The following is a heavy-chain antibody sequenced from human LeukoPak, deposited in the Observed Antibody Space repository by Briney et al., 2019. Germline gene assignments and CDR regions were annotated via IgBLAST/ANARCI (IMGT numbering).Heavy chain of an antibody. CDR3: AGNSGELNFDY. CDR1: XFXFSSXA. D-gene: IGHD1-26*01. V-gene: IGHV3-23*01. Sequence: XLXCAXSXFXFSSXAMXWVRQAPGKXLEXVSAISGSGGSTYYADSVKGRFTISRDNSKNTLYLQMNSLRAEDTAVYYCAGNSGELNFDYWGQGTLVTVSS. CDR2: ISGSGGST. J-gene: IGHJ4*02.